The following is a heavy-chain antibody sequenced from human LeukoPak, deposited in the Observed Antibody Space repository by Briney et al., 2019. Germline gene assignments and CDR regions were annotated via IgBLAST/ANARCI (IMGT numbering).Heavy chain of an antibody. J-gene: IGHJ4*02. CDR1: AFIISDNF. D-gene: IGHD6-19*01. CDR2: IYRDGST. CDR3: ARDSSGTQVFDL. V-gene: IGHV3-53*01. Sequence: GGSLRLSCAASAFIISDNFMNWVRQAPGKGLEWVAVIYRDGSTYYADSVKGRFTNSRDNSKNTLYLQMNSLSAEDTAVYYCARDSSGTQVFDLWGPGTLVTVSS.